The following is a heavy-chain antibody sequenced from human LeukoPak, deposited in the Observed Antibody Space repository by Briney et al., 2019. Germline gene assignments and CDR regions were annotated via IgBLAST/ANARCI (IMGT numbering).Heavy chain of an antibody. CDR2: ISAYNGNT. V-gene: IGHV1-18*01. CDR1: GYTFTSYG. J-gene: IGHJ4*02. CDR3: ARDWYYYDSSGYYNFDY. D-gene: IGHD3-22*01. Sequence: GASVKVSCKASGYTFTSYGISWVRQAPGQGLEWMGWISAYNGNTNYAQKLQGRVTMTTDTSTSTAYMELRSLRSDDTALYYCARDWYYYDSSGYYNFDYWGQGTLVTVSS.